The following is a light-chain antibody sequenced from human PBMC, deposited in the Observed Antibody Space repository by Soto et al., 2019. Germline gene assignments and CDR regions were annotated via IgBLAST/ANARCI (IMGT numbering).Light chain of an antibody. J-gene: IGKJ1*01. CDR3: QQYNSYPWT. Sequence: DIQMTQSPSTLSASVGDRVIITCRASQRIGSWLAWYQQRPGKAPKLLIYKASSLESGVPSRFSGSGSGTEFTLTISSLQPDDFATYYCQQYNSYPWTFGQGTKVEIK. V-gene: IGKV1-5*03. CDR1: QRIGSW. CDR2: KAS.